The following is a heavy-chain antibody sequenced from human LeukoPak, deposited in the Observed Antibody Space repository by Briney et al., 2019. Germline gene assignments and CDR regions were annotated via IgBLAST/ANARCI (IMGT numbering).Heavy chain of an antibody. J-gene: IGHJ2*01. D-gene: IGHD1-26*01. V-gene: IGHV3-11*05. Sequence: GGSLRLSCAASGFSFSDYYVTWIRQAPGKGLEWVSYISSSSSYTNHADCVKGRFTITSANAKNSLYLQMTSLRVEDTAVYYCARDQGGGWYFDVWGRGTLVTVSS. CDR1: GFSFSDYY. CDR3: ARDQGGGWYFDV. CDR2: ISSSSSYT.